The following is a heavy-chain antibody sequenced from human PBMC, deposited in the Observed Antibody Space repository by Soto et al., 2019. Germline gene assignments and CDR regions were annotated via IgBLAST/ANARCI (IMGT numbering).Heavy chain of an antibody. CDR3: TRGRKPGDLVDD. J-gene: IGHJ4*02. V-gene: IGHV3-53*02. Sequence: EVQLVETGGGLIQPGGSLRLSCAASGFTVSSNYMSWVRQAPGKGLEWVSVIYSSGNIVYADSVKGRFTISRDNSKNTLYLQMNSLTADDTAVYYCTRGRKPGDLVDDWGQGTLVTVSS. CDR2: IYSSGNI. D-gene: IGHD4-17*01. CDR1: GFTVSSNY.